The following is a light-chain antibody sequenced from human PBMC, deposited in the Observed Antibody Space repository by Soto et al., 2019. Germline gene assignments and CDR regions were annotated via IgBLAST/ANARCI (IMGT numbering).Light chain of an antibody. Sequence: QAVVPQEPSLTVSPGGTVTLTCGSSTGAVTSDHFPYWFQQKPGQAPTTLTYDTYNRHSWTPARFSGSLLGGKAALTRSGAQHEDEADYYCLLSYSDGYVIFGGGTKLTVL. CDR3: LLSYSDGYVI. V-gene: IGLV7-46*01. J-gene: IGLJ2*01. CDR1: TGAVTSDHF. CDR2: DTY.